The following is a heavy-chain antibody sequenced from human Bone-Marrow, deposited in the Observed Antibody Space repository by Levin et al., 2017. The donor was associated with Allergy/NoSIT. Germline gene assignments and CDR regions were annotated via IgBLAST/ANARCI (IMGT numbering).Heavy chain of an antibody. CDR1: GFTFSSYS. CDR3: AREKRVVVLSQDENSFDY. Sequence: GGSLRLSCAASGFTFSSYSMNWVRQAPGKGLEWVSSISSSSSYIYYADSVKGRFTISRDNAKNSLYLQMNSLRAEDTAVYYCAREKRVVVLSQDENSFDYWGQGTLVTVSS. V-gene: IGHV3-21*01. D-gene: IGHD2/OR15-2a*01. CDR2: ISSSSSYI. J-gene: IGHJ4*02.